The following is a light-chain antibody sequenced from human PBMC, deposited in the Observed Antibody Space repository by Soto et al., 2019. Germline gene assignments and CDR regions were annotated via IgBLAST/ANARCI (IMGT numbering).Light chain of an antibody. J-gene: IGKJ4*01. CDR1: QDITND. CDR2: DAS. V-gene: IGKV1-33*01. Sequence: DIQVTKSPSSLSASVGGRVTITCQAIQDITNDLNWYQQKPGKAPNLLMYDASNLQTGVPSRFTGSGSGTDFTFTINSLQPEDIATYYCQQYANLPLTFGGGTKVDIK. CDR3: QQYANLPLT.